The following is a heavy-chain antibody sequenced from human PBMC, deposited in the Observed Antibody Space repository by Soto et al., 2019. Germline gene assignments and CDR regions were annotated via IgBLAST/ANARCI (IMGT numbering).Heavy chain of an antibody. CDR3: ARKDYYDSGMYFFDY. CDR1: GYTYNKYP. D-gene: IGHD3-22*01. V-gene: IGHV1-3*01. Sequence: QVQVVQYGAEVKKPGASVKVSCKTSGYTYNKYPIHWVRLAPGQGLEWMEWINPGNGDTGYSQKFQDRVTITRDTSASTAYMDLSSLRSEDTAVYYCARKDYYDSGMYFFDYWGQGTLVTVSS. CDR2: INPGNGDT. J-gene: IGHJ4*02.